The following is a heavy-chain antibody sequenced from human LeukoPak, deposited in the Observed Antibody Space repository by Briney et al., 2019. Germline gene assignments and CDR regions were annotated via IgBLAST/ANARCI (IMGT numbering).Heavy chain of an antibody. D-gene: IGHD3-10*01. CDR3: AKQLILWFGDQGYYFDY. CDR2: ISDAGAHT. J-gene: IGHJ4*02. CDR1: GFTFSNYW. V-gene: IGHV3-74*01. Sequence: GGSLRLSCAASGFTFSNYWMHWVRQAPGKGLVWVSRISDAGAHTFYADSVKGRFAMSRDNAKNTLYLQMNSLRAEDTAVYYCAKQLILWFGDQGYYFDYWGQGTLVTVSS.